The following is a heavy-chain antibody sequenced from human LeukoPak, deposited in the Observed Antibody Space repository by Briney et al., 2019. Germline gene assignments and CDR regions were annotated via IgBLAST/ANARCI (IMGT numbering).Heavy chain of an antibody. V-gene: IGHV1-2*02. Sequence: VASVKVSCKASGYTFTGYYIHWVRQAPGQGLEWMGWISPNSGGTTYAQKFEGRVTMTRDSSINTAYMELSRLTSDDTAVYFCAREAPGSWFDSWGQGTLVTVSS. D-gene: IGHD3-10*01. J-gene: IGHJ5*01. CDR3: AREAPGSWFDS. CDR2: ISPNSGGT. CDR1: GYTFTGYY.